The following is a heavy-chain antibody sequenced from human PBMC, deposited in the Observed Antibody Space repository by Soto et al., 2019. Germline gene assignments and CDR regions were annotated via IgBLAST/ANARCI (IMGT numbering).Heavy chain of an antibody. D-gene: IGHD2-2*01. CDR2: IYSGGGT. Sequence: ASVKVSCAASGFTVSSNHMSWVRQAPGKGLEWVSVIYSGGGTYYADSVKGRFTISRDISKNTLYLQMNSLRAEDTAVYYCARDVGVYGMDVWGQGTTVTVSS. V-gene: IGHV3-53*01. J-gene: IGHJ6*02. CDR3: ARDVGVYGMDV. CDR1: GFTVSSNH.